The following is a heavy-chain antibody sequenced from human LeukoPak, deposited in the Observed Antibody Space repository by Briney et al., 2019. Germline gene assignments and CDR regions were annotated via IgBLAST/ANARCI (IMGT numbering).Heavy chain of an antibody. V-gene: IGHV3-23*01. CDR3: ARRAGAYSHPYDY. D-gene: IGHD4/OR15-4a*01. Sequence: GGTLRLSCAASGFTLNTYAMSWVRQAPGKGLEWVSTISASGGSTFSADFVKGHFTISRDNAKNSLYLQMNSLRAEDTAVYYCARRAGAYSHPYDYWGQGTLVTVSS. CDR2: ISASGGST. CDR1: GFTLNTYA. J-gene: IGHJ4*02.